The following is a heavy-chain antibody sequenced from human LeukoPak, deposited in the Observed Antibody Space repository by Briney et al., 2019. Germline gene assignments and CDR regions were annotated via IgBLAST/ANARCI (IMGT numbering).Heavy chain of an antibody. CDR3: ARGFSSWYLSPYYLEY. D-gene: IGHD6-13*01. V-gene: IGHV1-2*02. CDR2: INPNSGGT. J-gene: IGHJ4*02. Sequence: ASVKVSCKASGYTFTGYYMHWVRQVPGQALEWMGWINPNSGGTNYAQKFQGGFTMTRDTSITTAYMELSRLRSDDTAVYYCARGFSSWYLSPYYLEYCGQGTPVTVSS. CDR1: GYTFTGYY.